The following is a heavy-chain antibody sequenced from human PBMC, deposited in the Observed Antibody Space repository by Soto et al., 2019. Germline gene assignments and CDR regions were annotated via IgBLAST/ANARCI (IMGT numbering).Heavy chain of an antibody. CDR3: AKDLRDGGTSGYYFDY. J-gene: IGHJ4*02. CDR2: MHYSGST. V-gene: IGHV4-61*01. CDR1: GGSVTSTSYY. Sequence: SETLSLTCTVSGGSVTSTSYYWSWIRQPPGKGLEWIGYMHYSGSTNYNPSLKSRVTISVDSSKNTLYLQMNSLRAEDTAVYYCAKDLRDGGTSGYYFDYWGQGTLVTVSS. D-gene: IGHD2-15*01.